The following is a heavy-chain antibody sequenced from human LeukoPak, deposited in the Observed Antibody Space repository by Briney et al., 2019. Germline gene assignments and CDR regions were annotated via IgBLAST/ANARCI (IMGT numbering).Heavy chain of an antibody. CDR3: ANTPDYDSSGYYSWGYYYYTDV. V-gene: IGHV4-39*01. Sequence: SETLSLTCTVSGGSISSNNYNWGWIRQPPGKGLEWIGNIYYSGRTYYNPSLKSRVTISVDTSKNQFSLKLSSVTAADTAVYYCANTPDYDSSGYYSWGYYYYTDVWGKGTTVTISS. J-gene: IGHJ6*03. D-gene: IGHD3-22*01. CDR1: GGSISSNNYN. CDR2: IYYSGRT.